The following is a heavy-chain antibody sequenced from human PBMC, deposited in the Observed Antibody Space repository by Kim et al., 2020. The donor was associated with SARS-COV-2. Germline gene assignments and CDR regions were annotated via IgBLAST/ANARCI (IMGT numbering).Heavy chain of an antibody. J-gene: IGHJ4*02. V-gene: IGHV4-59*13. CDR1: GGSISSYY. CDR3: ARRGRAPYYFDY. CDR2: IYYSGST. Sequence: SETLSLTCTVSGGSISSYYWSWIRQPPGKGLEWIGYIYYSGSTNYNPSLKSRVTISVDTSKNQFSLKLSSVTAADTAVYYCARRGRAPYYFDYWGQGTLVTVSS.